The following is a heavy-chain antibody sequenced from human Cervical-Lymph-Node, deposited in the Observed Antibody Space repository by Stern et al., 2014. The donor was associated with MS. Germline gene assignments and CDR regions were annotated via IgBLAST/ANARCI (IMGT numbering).Heavy chain of an antibody. CDR2: IFPVFGTP. Sequence: QVQLVQSVAEVTKPGSSVKVSCKASGGTFSKFPSSWVRQAPGLGLEWMGGIFPVFGTPTYAQEFRGRVTITADVSTSTVYMELSSLRSDDTAVYYCALSSETSDRWYSLGYDLWGQGTLVTVSS. J-gene: IGHJ5*02. CDR3: ALSSETSDRWYSLGYDL. D-gene: IGHD6-13*01. CDR1: GGTFSKFP. V-gene: IGHV1-69*01.